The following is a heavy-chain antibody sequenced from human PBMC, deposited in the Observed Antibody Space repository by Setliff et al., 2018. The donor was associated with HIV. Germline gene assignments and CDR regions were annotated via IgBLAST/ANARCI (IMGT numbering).Heavy chain of an antibody. V-gene: IGHV4-59*08. CDR2: IYYSGST. D-gene: IGHD6-6*01. CDR3: ARVFTAGRREYYFDL. Sequence: ETLSLTCTVSGGSISTYYWSWIRQPPGKGLEWVGYIYYSGSTNYNPSLKSRVTISVDTSKNHFSLRLSSVTAADTAVYYCARVFTAGRREYYFDLWGQGTLVTVSS. J-gene: IGHJ4*02. CDR1: GGSISTYY.